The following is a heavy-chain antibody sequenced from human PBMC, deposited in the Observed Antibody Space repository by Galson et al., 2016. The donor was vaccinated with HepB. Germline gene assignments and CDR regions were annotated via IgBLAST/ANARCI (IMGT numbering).Heavy chain of an antibody. Sequence: SLRLSCAASGFIFKDYAMHWVRQAPGKGLECVSSISWNSGNIDYADSVKGRFTLSRDNAKDSLYLQMNSLRPEDTALYYCVKGPGMAVAKYYFDYWGQGTLVTVSS. J-gene: IGHJ4*02. CDR1: GFIFKDYA. V-gene: IGHV3-9*01. D-gene: IGHD6-19*01. CDR3: VKGPGMAVAKYYFDY. CDR2: ISWNSGNI.